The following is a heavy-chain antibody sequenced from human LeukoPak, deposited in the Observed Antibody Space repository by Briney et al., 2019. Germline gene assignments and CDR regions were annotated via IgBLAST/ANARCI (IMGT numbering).Heavy chain of an antibody. Sequence: SETLSLTCTVSGGSISSGSYYWSWIRQPAGKGLEWIGRIYTSGSTNYNPSLKSRVTISVDTSKNQFSLKVRYVTAADTAVYYCGRGSNHYYYYYMDVWGKGTTVTVSS. CDR1: GGSISSGSYY. V-gene: IGHV4-61*02. CDR2: IYTSGST. CDR3: GRGSNHYYYYYMDV. J-gene: IGHJ6*03. D-gene: IGHD2-15*01.